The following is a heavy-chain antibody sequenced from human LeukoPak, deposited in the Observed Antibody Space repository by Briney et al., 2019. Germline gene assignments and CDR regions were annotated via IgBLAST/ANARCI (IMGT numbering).Heavy chain of an antibody. J-gene: IGHJ4*02. CDR3: AKGGVEMATIIGTLDY. Sequence: GGSLRPSCAASGFTFDDYTMHWVRQAPGKGLEWVSLISWDGGSTYYADSVKGRFTISRDNSKNSLYLQMNSLRTEDTALYYCAKGGVEMATIIGTLDYWGQGTLVTVSS. V-gene: IGHV3-43*01. CDR2: ISWDGGST. D-gene: IGHD5-24*01. CDR1: GFTFDDYT.